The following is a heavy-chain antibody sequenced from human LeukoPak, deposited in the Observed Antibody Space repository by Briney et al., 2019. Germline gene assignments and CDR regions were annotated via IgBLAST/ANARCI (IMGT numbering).Heavy chain of an antibody. CDR2: IRYDGNNK. CDR3: ARDPTSSWETAFDI. CDR1: GFTFSDYS. D-gene: IGHD1-26*01. J-gene: IGHJ3*02. Sequence: GGSLRLSCAASGFTFSDYSMHWVRQAPGKGLNWVAFIRYDGNNKYYADSVKGRFTISRDNSKNMLYLEMNSLRAEDTAVYYCARDPTSSWETAFDIWGQGTMVTVSS. V-gene: IGHV3-30*02.